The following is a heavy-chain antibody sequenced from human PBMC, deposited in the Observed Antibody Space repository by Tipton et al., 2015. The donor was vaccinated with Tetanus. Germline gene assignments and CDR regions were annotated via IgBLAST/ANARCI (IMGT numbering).Heavy chain of an antibody. Sequence: QSGPEVKKPGASVKVSCKAAGYTFTGNYLQWVRQAPGQGLEWMGWINPDSGGTNTAQNLQGRVTMTTDTSTSTASMEVRSLTYDDTAVYYCGRASGYHYGSGSYYSGEDYWGQGTLVTVSS. V-gene: IGHV1-2*02. CDR2: INPDSGGT. CDR3: GRASGYHYGSGSYYSGEDY. CDR1: GYTFTGNY. J-gene: IGHJ4*02. D-gene: IGHD3-10*01.